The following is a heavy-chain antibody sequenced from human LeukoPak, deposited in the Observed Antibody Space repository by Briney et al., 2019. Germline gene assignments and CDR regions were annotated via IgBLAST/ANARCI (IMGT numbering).Heavy chain of an antibody. V-gene: IGHV3-30-3*01. CDR3: AKDSRVGQWLVRDYYYYMDV. CDR1: GFSFSTYA. D-gene: IGHD6-19*01. J-gene: IGHJ6*03. Sequence: PGGSLRLSCAASGFSFSTYAMHWVRQAPGKGLEWVAVISYDGSKEYYTDSVKGRFTISRDNSNNTLYLQMNSLRAEDTAVYYCAKDSRVGQWLVRDYYYYMDVWGKGTTVTVSS. CDR2: ISYDGSKE.